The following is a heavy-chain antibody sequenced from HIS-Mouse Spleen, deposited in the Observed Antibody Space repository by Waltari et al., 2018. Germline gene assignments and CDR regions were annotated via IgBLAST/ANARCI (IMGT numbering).Heavy chain of an antibody. Sequence: QLQLQESGSGLVKPSDTLSLHCTVSVRSISSSSYYLGWLRQPPGKGLEWIGSIYYRGSTYYNPSLKSRVTISVDTSKNQFALKLSSVTAADTAVYYCAREIPYSSSWYDWYFDLWGRGTLVTVSS. CDR2: IYYRGST. J-gene: IGHJ2*01. CDR1: VRSISSSSYY. V-gene: IGHV4-39*07. D-gene: IGHD6-13*01. CDR3: AREIPYSSSWYDWYFDL.